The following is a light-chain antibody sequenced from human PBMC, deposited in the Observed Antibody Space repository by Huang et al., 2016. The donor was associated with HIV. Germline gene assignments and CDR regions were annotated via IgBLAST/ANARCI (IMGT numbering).Light chain of an antibody. CDR2: GAS. Sequence: AIRMTQSPSSLSASTGDRVNITCRASQDISNDLAWYQQRPGKAPKLLIYGASTLQTGVPSRFSIRGSGTEFTLTISCLQSEDVATYYCQQYHTYALLTFGGGTKVDIK. CDR1: QDISND. V-gene: IGKV1-8*01. J-gene: IGKJ4*01. CDR3: QQYHTYALLT.